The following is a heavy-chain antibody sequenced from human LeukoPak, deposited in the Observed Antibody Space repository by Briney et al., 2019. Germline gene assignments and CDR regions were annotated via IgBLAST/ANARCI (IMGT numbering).Heavy chain of an antibody. D-gene: IGHD3-22*01. V-gene: IGHV1-2*02. CDR3: ARARLNYDSSGYYPDAFDI. J-gene: IGHJ3*02. CDR2: INPNSGGT. Sequence: ASVKVSCKASGYTFTGYYMHWVRQAPGQGLEWMGWINPNSGGTNYAQKFQGRVTMTRDTSTSTAYMELRSLRSDDTAVYYCARARLNYDSSGYYPDAFDIWGQGTMVTVSS. CDR1: GYTFTGYY.